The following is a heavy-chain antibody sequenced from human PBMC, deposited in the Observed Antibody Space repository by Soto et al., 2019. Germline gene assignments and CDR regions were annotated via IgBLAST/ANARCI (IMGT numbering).Heavy chain of an antibody. CDR3: ARDSHVGSGWQLTADY. V-gene: IGHV3-33*01. CDR2: IWYDGSNK. Sequence: LRLPCAASGFTVRSYGMHWVRHAPGKGLEWVAVIWYDGSNKYYAESVKGRFTISRDNSKNTLYLQMNSLRAEDTAVYYCARDSHVGSGWQLTADYWGQGTLVTVSS. D-gene: IGHD6-19*01. CDR1: GFTVRSYG. J-gene: IGHJ4*02.